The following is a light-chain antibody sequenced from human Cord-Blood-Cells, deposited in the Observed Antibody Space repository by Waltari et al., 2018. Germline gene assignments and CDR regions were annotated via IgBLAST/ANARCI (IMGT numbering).Light chain of an antibody. CDR1: QSLVHSDGNTY. CDR3: MQGIHLRT. Sequence: DVVMTQSPLSLPVTLGQPASISCRSSQSLVHSDGNTYLNWFQQRPGQSPRRLIYKVSNRDSGVPDRFSGSGSGTDFTLKISRVEAEDVGVYYCMQGIHLRTFGQGTKVEIK. V-gene: IGKV2-30*02. J-gene: IGKJ1*01. CDR2: KVS.